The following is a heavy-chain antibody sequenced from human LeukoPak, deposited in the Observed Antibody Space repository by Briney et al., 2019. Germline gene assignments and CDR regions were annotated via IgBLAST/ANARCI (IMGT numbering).Heavy chain of an antibody. CDR2: INHSGST. J-gene: IGHJ4*02. D-gene: IGHD4-11*01. Sequence: SETLSLTCAVYGGSFSGYYWSWIRQPSGKGLEWIGEINHSGSTNYNPSLKSRVTISVDTSKNQFSLKLSSVTAADTAVYYCATSTTVTTFDYWGQGTLVTVSS. CDR1: GGSFSGYY. V-gene: IGHV4-34*01. CDR3: ATSTTVTTFDY.